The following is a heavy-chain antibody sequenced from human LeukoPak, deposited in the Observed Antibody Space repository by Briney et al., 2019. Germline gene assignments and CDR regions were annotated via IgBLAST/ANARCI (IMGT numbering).Heavy chain of an antibody. CDR1: GGTFSSYA. V-gene: IGHV1-69*13. CDR2: IIPIFGTA. D-gene: IGHD1-26*01. J-gene: IGHJ4*02. Sequence: ASVKVSCKASGGTFSSYAISWVRQAPGQGLEWMGGIIPIFGTANYAQRFQGRVTITADESTSTAYMELSSLRSEDTAVYYCARDPGYSGSLGDYWGQGTLVTVSS. CDR3: ARDPGYSGSLGDY.